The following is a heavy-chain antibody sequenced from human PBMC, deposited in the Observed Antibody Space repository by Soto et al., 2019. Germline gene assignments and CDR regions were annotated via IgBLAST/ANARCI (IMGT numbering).Heavy chain of an antibody. Sequence: SETLSLTCAVYGGSFSGYYWSWIRQPPGKGLEWIGEINHSGSTNYNPSLKSRVTISVDTSKNQFSLKLSSVTAADTAVYYCARTPYYYMDVWGKGTTVTVSS. CDR3: ARTPYYYMDV. V-gene: IGHV4-34*01. CDR2: INHSGST. J-gene: IGHJ6*03. CDR1: GGSFSGYY.